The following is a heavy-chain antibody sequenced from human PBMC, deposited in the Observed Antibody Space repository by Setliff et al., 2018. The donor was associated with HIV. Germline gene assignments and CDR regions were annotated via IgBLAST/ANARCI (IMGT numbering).Heavy chain of an antibody. V-gene: IGHV3-23*01. CDR2: ISSGGDT. CDR3: ALRGANLFDP. J-gene: IGHJ5*02. CDR1: GFTFSTYA. Sequence: SGGSLRLSCAASGFTFSTYAMAWVRQAPGKGLEWVSTISSGGDTYYGDSVKGRFTISRDNSRDTLYLQVNKLRAEDTAVYYCALRGANLFDPWGQGSLVTVSS.